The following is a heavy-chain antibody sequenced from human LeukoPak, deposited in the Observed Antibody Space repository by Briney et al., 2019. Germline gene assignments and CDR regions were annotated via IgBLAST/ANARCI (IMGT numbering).Heavy chain of an antibody. D-gene: IGHD6-13*01. CDR2: IDLRGGNS. Sequence: ASVKVSCKASGFTFTAYHIHWVRQAPGHGLQWMGMIDLRGGNSYNQQAFWGRLTLTWDRSTSTVYMDLINLRSDDTAVYYCARDRRTSTWTEAFDLWGQGTMVAVSS. CDR3: ARDRRTSTWTEAFDL. J-gene: IGHJ3*01. V-gene: IGHV1-46*01. CDR1: GFTFTAYH.